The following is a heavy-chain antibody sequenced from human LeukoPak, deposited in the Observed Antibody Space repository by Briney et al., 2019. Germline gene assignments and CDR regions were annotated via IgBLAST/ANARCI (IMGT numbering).Heavy chain of an antibody. CDR3: ARANMVRGVGSFFDRNWFDP. D-gene: IGHD3-10*01. CDR1: GYSFILYG. V-gene: IGHV1-18*01. Sequence: GASVKVSCKTSGYSFILYGISWVRQAPGQGPEWMGWISTSTGDTKYTQKFQGRVTMTRDTSTSTVYMELSSLRSDDTAVYYCARANMVRGVGSFFDRNWFDPWGQGTLVTVSS. CDR2: ISTSTGDT. J-gene: IGHJ5*02.